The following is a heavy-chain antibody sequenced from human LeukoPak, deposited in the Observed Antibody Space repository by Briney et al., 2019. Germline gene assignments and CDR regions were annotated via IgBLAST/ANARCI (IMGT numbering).Heavy chain of an antibody. CDR3: ARDTRPVEMATIDY. D-gene: IGHD5-24*01. Sequence: GGSLRLSCAASGFTVSNIYMTWVRQAPGKGLEWVANIKQDGSEKYYVDSVQGRFTISRDNAKNSLYLQMNSLRAEDTAVYYCARDTRPVEMATIDYWGQGTLVTVSS. V-gene: IGHV3-7*01. CDR1: GFTVSNIY. J-gene: IGHJ4*02. CDR2: IKQDGSEK.